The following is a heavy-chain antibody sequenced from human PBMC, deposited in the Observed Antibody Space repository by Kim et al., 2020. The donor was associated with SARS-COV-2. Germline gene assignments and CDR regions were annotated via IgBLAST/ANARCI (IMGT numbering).Heavy chain of an antibody. CDR3: TTSLHHDILTGPTSETFDF. CDR2: ISWNSGHI. J-gene: IGHJ4*02. Sequence: GGSLRLSCAASGFTFDEYAMHWVRQTPGKGLEWVAGISWNSGHIAYADSVKGRFTVSRDNAKNSLYLQMNSLRSEDTALYYCTTSLHHDILTGPTSETFDFWGEGSLVTVSS. D-gene: IGHD3-9*01. CDR1: GFTFDEYA. V-gene: IGHV3-9*01.